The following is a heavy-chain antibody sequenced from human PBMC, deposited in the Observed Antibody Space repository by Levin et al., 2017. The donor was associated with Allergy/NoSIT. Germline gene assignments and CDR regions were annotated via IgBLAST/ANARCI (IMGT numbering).Heavy chain of an antibody. Sequence: SGGSLRLSCAASGFTFSSYSMNWVRQAPGKGLEWVSSISSSSSYIYYADSVKGRFTISRDNAKNSLYLQMNSLRAEDTAVYYCARDWRSEVRGLSRLDIDYWGQGTLVTVSS. CDR2: ISSSSSYI. V-gene: IGHV3-21*01. J-gene: IGHJ4*02. D-gene: IGHD3-10*01. CDR1: GFTFSSYS. CDR3: ARDWRSEVRGLSRLDIDY.